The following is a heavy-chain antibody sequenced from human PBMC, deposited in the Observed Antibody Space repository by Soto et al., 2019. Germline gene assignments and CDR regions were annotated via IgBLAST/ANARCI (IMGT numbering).Heavy chain of an antibody. D-gene: IGHD3-9*01. Sequence: QVQLQESGPGLVKPSQTLSLTCTVSGGSISSGGYYWSWIRQHPGKGLEWIGYIYYSGSTYYNPSLKSRVIISVDTSKNQSSLKLSSVTAADTAVYYCARRGDILTGFDYWGQGTLVTVSS. V-gene: IGHV4-31*03. CDR1: GGSISSGGYY. J-gene: IGHJ4*02. CDR2: IYYSGST. CDR3: ARRGDILTGFDY.